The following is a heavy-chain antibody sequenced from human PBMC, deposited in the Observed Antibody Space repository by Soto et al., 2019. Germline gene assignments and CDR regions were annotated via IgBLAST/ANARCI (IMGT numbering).Heavy chain of an antibody. Sequence: QVQLQESGPGLVKPSETLSLTCTVSGASISSYYWSWIRQTPGKGLEWIGYIHYSGSTNCNPSLKDRVTMSVDTSKNQFSLKLTSVIAADTAMYYCARNSCGGGCPRFYFDYWGQGPLVTVSS. V-gene: IGHV4-59*01. D-gene: IGHD2-21*02. CDR3: ARNSCGGGCPRFYFDY. CDR1: GASISSYY. J-gene: IGHJ4*02. CDR2: IHYSGST.